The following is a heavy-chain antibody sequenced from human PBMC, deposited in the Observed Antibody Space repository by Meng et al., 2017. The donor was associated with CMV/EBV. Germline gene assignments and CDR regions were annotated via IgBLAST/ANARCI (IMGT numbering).Heavy chain of an antibody. D-gene: IGHD6-13*01. CDR2: IRYDGSDK. CDR1: GFSFTDYG. CDR3: ARTTSAGGTPWYYYYYGMDV. J-gene: IGHJ6*02. Sequence: GESLKISCAASGFSFTDYGMHWVRQAPGKGLEWVTFIRYDGSDKYYADSVKGRFTISRDNSRNTVYLQMNSLRAEDTAVYYCARTTSAGGTPWYYYYYGMDVWGQGTTVTVSS. V-gene: IGHV3-30*02.